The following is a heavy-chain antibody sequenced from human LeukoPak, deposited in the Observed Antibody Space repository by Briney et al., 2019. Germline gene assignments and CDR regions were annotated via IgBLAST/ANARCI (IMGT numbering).Heavy chain of an antibody. CDR2: IYYSGST. J-gene: IGHJ4*02. D-gene: IGHD3-22*01. CDR1: GGSISSYY. Sequence: PSETLSLTCTVSGGSISSYYWSWIRQPPGKGLEWIGYIYYSGSTNYNPSLKSRVTISVDTSKSQFSLKLSSVTAADTAVYYCARSLYYYDSSGYWDWGQGTLVTVSS. CDR3: ARSLYYYDSSGYWD. V-gene: IGHV4-59*08.